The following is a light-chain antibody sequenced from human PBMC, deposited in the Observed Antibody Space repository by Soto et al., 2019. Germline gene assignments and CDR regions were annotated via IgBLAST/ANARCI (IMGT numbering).Light chain of an antibody. V-gene: IGKV3-15*01. CDR1: RSVGTT. CDR2: GAS. CDR3: QQYNNWTDMYT. Sequence: MVMTQSPATLSVSPGERVILSCRASRSVGTTLAWYQQKPGQAPRLLIYGASTRATGIPARFSGSGSGTDLTLTISSLQSEDFAVYYCQQYNNWTDMYTFGQGTKLEIK. J-gene: IGKJ2*01.